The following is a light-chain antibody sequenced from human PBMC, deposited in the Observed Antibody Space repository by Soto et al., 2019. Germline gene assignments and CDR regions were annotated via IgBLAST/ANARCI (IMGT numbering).Light chain of an antibody. V-gene: IGLV2-8*01. CDR3: SSYLGSNNLI. CDR2: EVS. CDR1: SSDVGGYNY. Sequence: QSVLTQPPSASGSPGQSVTISCTGTSSDVGGYNYVSWYQQHPGKAPKFMIYEVSKRPSGVPDRFSGSKSGNTASLTVSGLQAEDEADYYCSSYLGSNNLIFGGGTKVTVL. J-gene: IGLJ2*01.